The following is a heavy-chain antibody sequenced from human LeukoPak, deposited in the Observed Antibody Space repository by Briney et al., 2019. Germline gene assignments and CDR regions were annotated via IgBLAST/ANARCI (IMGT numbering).Heavy chain of an antibody. V-gene: IGHV1-69*13. J-gene: IGHJ4*02. CDR1: GGTFSSYA. CDR3: ARESDYSNYFSGYYFDY. Sequence: GASVKVSCNASGGTFSSYAISWVRQAPGQGLEWMGGIIPIFGTANYAQKFQGRVTITADESTSTAYMGLSSLRSEDTAVYYCARESDYSNYFSGYYFDYWGQGTLVTVSS. D-gene: IGHD4-11*01. CDR2: IIPIFGTA.